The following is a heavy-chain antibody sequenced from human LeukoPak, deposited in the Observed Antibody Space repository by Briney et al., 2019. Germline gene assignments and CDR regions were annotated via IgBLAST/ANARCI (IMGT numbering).Heavy chain of an antibody. Sequence: ASETLSLTCTVSGGSISSGGYYWSWIRQHPGKGLEWIGYIYYSGSTYYNPSHKSRVTISVDTSKNQFSLKLSSVTAADTAVYYCARTVRRYYYMDVWGKGTTVTVSS. D-gene: IGHD4-17*01. CDR2: IYYSGST. J-gene: IGHJ6*03. CDR1: GGSISSGGYY. CDR3: ARTVRRYYYMDV. V-gene: IGHV4-31*03.